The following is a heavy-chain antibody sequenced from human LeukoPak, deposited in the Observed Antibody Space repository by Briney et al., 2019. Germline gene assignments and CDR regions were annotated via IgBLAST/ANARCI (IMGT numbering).Heavy chain of an antibody. CDR3: ATYDSSGPYYFDY. CDR2: ISYDGSNK. D-gene: IGHD3-22*01. CDR1: GFSFSSYG. J-gene: IGHJ4*02. Sequence: GRSLRLSCAASGFSFSSYGMHWVRQAPGKGLEWVAVISYDGSNKYYADSVKGRFTISRDNSKNTLYLQMNSLRAEDTAVYYCATYDSSGPYYFDYWGQGTLVTVSS. V-gene: IGHV3-30*03.